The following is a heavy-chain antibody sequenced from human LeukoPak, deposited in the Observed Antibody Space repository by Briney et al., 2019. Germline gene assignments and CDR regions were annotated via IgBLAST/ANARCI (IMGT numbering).Heavy chain of an antibody. CDR1: GYTFTSYG. CDR2: ISAYNGNT. CDR3: ARSTGGDRYYYYMDV. Sequence: ASVKVSCKASGYTFTSYGISWVRQAPGRGLEWMGWISAYNGNTNYAQKLQGRVTMTTDTSTSTAYMELRSLRSDDTAVYYCARSTGGDRYYYYMDVWDKGTTVTVSS. J-gene: IGHJ6*03. D-gene: IGHD4-17*01. V-gene: IGHV1-18*01.